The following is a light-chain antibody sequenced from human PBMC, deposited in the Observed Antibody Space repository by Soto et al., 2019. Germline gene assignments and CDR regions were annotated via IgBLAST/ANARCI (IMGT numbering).Light chain of an antibody. CDR1: QDIRND. CDR2: AAS. V-gene: IGKV1-6*01. J-gene: IGKJ1*01. Sequence: AIQMTQFPSSPSASVRVRVTITCRASQDIRNDLGWYQQKPGKAPKLLIYAASTLQSGVPSRFSGSGSGTRFTLTISSLQPEDVATYYCLHDYNYPLTFGQGTKVDIK. CDR3: LHDYNYPLT.